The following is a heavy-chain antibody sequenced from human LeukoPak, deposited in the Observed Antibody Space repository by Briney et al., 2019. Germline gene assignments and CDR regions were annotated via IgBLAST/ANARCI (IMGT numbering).Heavy chain of an antibody. J-gene: IGHJ4*02. CDR2: IIPIFGTA. Sequence: SVKVSCKASGGTFSSYAISWVRQAAGQGLEWMGGIIPIFGTANYAQKFQGRVTITTDESTSTAYMELSSLRSEDTAVYYCASNFWSGYSPPEYWGQGTLVTVSS. CDR1: GGTFSSYA. D-gene: IGHD3-3*01. V-gene: IGHV1-69*05. CDR3: ASNFWSGYSPPEY.